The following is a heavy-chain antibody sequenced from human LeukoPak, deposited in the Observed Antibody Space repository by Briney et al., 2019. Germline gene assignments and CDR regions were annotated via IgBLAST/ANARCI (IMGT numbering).Heavy chain of an antibody. Sequence: GGSLRLSCAASGFTFSSYWMSWVRQAPGKGLEWVSAISGSGGSTYYADSVKGRFTISRDNSKNTLYLQMNSLRAEDTAVYYCAVNVVVTGAFDIWGQGTMVTVSS. CDR2: ISGSGGST. D-gene: IGHD2-21*02. V-gene: IGHV3-23*01. J-gene: IGHJ3*02. CDR3: AVNVVVTGAFDI. CDR1: GFTFSSYW.